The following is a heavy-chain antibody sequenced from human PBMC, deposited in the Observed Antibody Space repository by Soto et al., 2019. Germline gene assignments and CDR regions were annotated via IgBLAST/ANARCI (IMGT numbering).Heavy chain of an antibody. D-gene: IGHD6-13*01. CDR3: ARGDSNSWSFDF. CDR1: GYTFSRYL. CDR2: INTAGGGT. V-gene: IGHV1-46*01. Sequence: QVQLVQPGAEVAKPGASVKVSCEARGYTFSRYLIHWVRQAPRQSLEWVGAINTAGGGTTDGQKFQGRVTMTRDTSTNTVYREVSSLTSEDTAVYFSARGDSNSWSFDFWGQGTLVTVSS. J-gene: IGHJ4*02.